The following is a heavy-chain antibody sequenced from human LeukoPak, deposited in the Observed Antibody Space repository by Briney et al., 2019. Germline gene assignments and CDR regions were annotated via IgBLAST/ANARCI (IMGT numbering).Heavy chain of an antibody. CDR1: GFNFSSYW. V-gene: IGHV3-7*01. J-gene: IGHJ4*02. CDR3: ARGRGGYSYGSSFDY. CDR2: IKQDGSEK. D-gene: IGHD5-18*01. Sequence: GSLRLSCAASGFNFSSYWMSWVRQAPGKGLEWVANIKQDGSEKYYVDSVKGRFTISRDNAKNSLYLQMNSLRAEDTAVYYCARGRGGYSYGSSFDYWGQGTLVTVSS.